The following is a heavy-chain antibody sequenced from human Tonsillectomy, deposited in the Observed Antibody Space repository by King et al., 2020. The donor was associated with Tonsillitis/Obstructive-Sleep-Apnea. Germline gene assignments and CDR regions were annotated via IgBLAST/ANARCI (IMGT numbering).Heavy chain of an antibody. D-gene: IGHD7-27*01. J-gene: IGHJ4*02. CDR3: ARLPGASFDY. CDR2: IYYSGST. Sequence: QLQESGPGLVKPSETLSLTCTVSGGSISSYYWSWIRRPPGKGLEWIGYIYYSGSTSYNPSLKSRVTIALDTSKNKFSLNLSSVTAADTAVYYCARLPGASFDYWGQGTLVTGSS. V-gene: IGHV4-59*08. CDR1: GGSISSYY.